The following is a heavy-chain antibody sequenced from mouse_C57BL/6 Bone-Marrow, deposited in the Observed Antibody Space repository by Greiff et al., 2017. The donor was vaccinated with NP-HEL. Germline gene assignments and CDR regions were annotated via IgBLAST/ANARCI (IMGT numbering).Heavy chain of an antibody. Sequence: QVQLQQSGAELVRPGTSVKVSCKASGYAFTNYLLAWVKQRPGQGLEWFGVFIPGSGGTTYNEKFKGMATLTADKTSRTDYMQLSSLTTEDSAVYFCVYDGFYWGQGTTLTVSS. CDR3: VYDGFY. D-gene: IGHD2-3*01. J-gene: IGHJ2*01. V-gene: IGHV1-54*01. CDR1: GYAFTNYL. CDR2: FIPGSGGT.